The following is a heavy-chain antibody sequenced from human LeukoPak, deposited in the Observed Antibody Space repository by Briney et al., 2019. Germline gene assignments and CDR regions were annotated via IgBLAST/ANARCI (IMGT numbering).Heavy chain of an antibody. Sequence: SETLSLTCTVSGGSISSYYWSWIRQPPGKGLEWIGYIYYSGSTNYNPSLKSRVTISVDTSKNQFSLKLSPVTAADTAVYYCARMQLTTLDYWGQGTLVTVSS. V-gene: IGHV4-59*01. CDR3: ARMQLTTLDY. J-gene: IGHJ4*02. CDR2: IYYSGST. CDR1: GGSISSYY. D-gene: IGHD4-11*01.